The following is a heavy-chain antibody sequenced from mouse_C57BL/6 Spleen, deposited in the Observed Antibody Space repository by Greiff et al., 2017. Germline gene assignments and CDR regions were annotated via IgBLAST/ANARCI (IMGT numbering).Heavy chain of an antibody. CDR3: ARPPPTVVRYFDV. CDR1: GFTFSDYG. V-gene: IGHV5-17*01. Sequence: DVKLVESGGGLVKPGGSLKLSCAASGFTFSDYGMHWVRQAPEKGLEWVAYISSGSSTIYYADTVKGRFTISRDNAKNTLFLQMTSLRSEDTAMYYCARPPPTVVRYFDVWGTGTTVTVSS. D-gene: IGHD1-1*01. CDR2: ISSGSSTI. J-gene: IGHJ1*03.